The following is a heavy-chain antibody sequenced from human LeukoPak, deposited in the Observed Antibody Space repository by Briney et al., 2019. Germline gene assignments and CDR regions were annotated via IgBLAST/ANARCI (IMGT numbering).Heavy chain of an antibody. V-gene: IGHV4-39*07. D-gene: IGHD2-2*01. J-gene: IGHJ4*02. CDR3: VTLGYCSSTSCYPQN. CDR2: IHYSGST. CDR1: GGSISNSPYY. Sequence: SETLSLTCTVSGGSISNSPYYWAGIRQPPGKGLEWIARIHYSGSTDHNPSLKSRATIEVDTSTNQFSHNLRFVTAADTALYYCVTLGYCSSTSCYPQNWGQGNQVTVSS.